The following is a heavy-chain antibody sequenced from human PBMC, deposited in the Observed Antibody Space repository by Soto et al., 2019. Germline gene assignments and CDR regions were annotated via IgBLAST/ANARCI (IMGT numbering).Heavy chain of an antibody. D-gene: IGHD3-3*01. CDR2: IWYDGSNK. V-gene: IGHV3-33*01. Sequence: GSLRLSCAASVFTVSSYGMHWVRQAPGKGLEWVAVIWYDGSNKYYADSVKGRFTISRDNSKNTLYLQMNSLRAEDTAVYYCARDQVKTYYDFWSGYYLDYGMDVWGQGTTVTVSS. CDR1: VFTVSSYG. CDR3: ARDQVKTYYDFWSGYYLDYGMDV. J-gene: IGHJ6*02.